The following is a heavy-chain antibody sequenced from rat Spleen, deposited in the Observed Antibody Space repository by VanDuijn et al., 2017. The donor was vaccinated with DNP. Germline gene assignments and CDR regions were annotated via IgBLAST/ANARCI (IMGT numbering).Heavy chain of an antibody. CDR1: GFTFSDYY. CDR2: ISYDGGRT. Sequence: EVQLVESGGGLVQPGRSLKLSCAASGFTFSDYYMAWVRQAPTKGLEWVAYISYDGGRTYNGDSVKGRFTISRDNAKSTLYLQMNSLGSEDMATYYCVRWYNSGYYFDYWGQGVMVTVSS. CDR3: VRWYNSGYYFDY. V-gene: IGHV5-22*01. J-gene: IGHJ2*01. D-gene: IGHD4-3*01.